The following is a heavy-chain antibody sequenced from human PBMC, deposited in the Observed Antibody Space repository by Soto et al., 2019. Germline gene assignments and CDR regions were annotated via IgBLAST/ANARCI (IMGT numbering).Heavy chain of an antibody. CDR2: INHSGST. J-gene: IGHJ6*02. D-gene: IGHD3-10*01. Sequence: SETLSVTCAVYGGSFSGYYWSWIRQPPGKGLEWIGEINHSGSTNYNPSLKSRVTISVDTSKNQFSLKLSSVTAADTAVYYCARLSMVRGFRRHKYCYVMDVWGQGSTVTVSS. CDR3: ARLSMVRGFRRHKYCYVMDV. V-gene: IGHV4-34*01. CDR1: GGSFSGYY.